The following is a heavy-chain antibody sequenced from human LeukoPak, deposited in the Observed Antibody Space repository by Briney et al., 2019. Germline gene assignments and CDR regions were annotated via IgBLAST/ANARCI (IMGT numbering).Heavy chain of an antibody. CDR3: AKSPDIAVAGPYYFDY. CDR2: ISGSGGST. CDR1: GFTFSSYG. D-gene: IGHD6-19*01. V-gene: IGHV3-23*01. J-gene: IGHJ4*02. Sequence: GGSLRLSCAASGFTFSSYGMSWVRQAPGKGLEWVSAISGSGGSTYYADSVKGRFTISRDNSKNTLYLQMNSLRAKDTAVYYCAKSPDIAVAGPYYFDYWGQGTLVTVSS.